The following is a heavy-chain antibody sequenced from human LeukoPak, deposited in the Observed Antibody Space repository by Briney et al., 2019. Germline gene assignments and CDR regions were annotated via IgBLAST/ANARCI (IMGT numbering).Heavy chain of an antibody. D-gene: IGHD3-9*01. CDR2: INHSGST. Sequence: SETLSLTCAVYGGSFSGYYWSWIRQPPGKGLEWIGEINHSGSTNYNPSLKSRVTISVDTSKNQFSLKLSSVTAADTAVYYCARSISYYDILTGYEGGYYFDYWGQGTLVTVSS. V-gene: IGHV4-34*01. CDR3: ARSISYYDILTGYEGGYYFDY. CDR1: GGSFSGYY. J-gene: IGHJ4*02.